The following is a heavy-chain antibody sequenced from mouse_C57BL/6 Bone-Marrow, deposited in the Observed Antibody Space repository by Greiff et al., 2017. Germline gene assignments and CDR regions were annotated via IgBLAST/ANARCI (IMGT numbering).Heavy chain of an antibody. V-gene: IGHV1-19*01. D-gene: IGHD2-5*01. CDR2: INPYNGGT. J-gene: IGHJ2*01. CDR3: ARGCIYSNYVVG. CDR1: GYTFTDYY. Sequence: VHVKQSGPVLVKPGASVKMSCKASGYTFTDYYMNWVKQSHGKSLEWIGVINPYNGGTSYNQKFKGKATLTVDKSSSTAYMELNSLTSENSAVYYWARGCIYSNYVVGWGQGTTLTVSA.